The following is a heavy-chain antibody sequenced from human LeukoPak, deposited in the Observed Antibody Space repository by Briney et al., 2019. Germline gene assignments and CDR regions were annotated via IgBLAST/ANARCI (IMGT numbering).Heavy chain of an antibody. CDR1: GYTFTGYY. J-gene: IGHJ4*02. Sequence: ASVKVSCKASGYTFTGYYMHWVRQAPGQGLEWMGWINPNSGGTNYAQKFQGRVTMTRNTSISTAYMELSSLRSEDTAVYYCFYYDSSGYYYQGDYWGQGTLVTVSS. CDR2: INPNSGGT. V-gene: IGHV1-2*02. CDR3: FYYDSSGYYYQGDY. D-gene: IGHD3-22*01.